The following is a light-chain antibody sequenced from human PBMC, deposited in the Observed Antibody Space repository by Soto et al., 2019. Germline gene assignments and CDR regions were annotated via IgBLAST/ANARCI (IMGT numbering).Light chain of an antibody. Sequence: DIQMTQSRSIFSASVGDKVTITCRASQSISTYLAWYRHKPGEAPKLLIYKASTLERGVPSRFSGSGSGTDFTLTISSLQPDDFATYYCQPYNSDSRTFGQGTKVDIK. CDR2: KAS. J-gene: IGKJ1*01. CDR1: QSISTY. CDR3: QPYNSDSRT. V-gene: IGKV1-5*03.